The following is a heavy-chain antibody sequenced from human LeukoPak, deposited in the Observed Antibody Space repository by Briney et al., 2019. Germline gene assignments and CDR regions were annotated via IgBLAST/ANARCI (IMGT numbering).Heavy chain of an antibody. CDR1: GGSISSYY. CDR3: ARDRGIVVVPAANDAFDI. J-gene: IGHJ3*02. CDR2: IYYSGST. Sequence: KSSETLSLTCTVSGGSISSYYWSWIRQPPGKGLEWIGYIYYSGSTNYNPSLKSRVTISVDTSKNQFSLKLSSVTAADTAVYYCARDRGIVVVPAANDAFDIWGQGTMVTVSS. D-gene: IGHD2-2*01. V-gene: IGHV4-59*12.